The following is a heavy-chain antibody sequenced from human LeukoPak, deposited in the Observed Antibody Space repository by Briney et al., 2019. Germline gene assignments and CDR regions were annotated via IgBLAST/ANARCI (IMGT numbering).Heavy chain of an antibody. Sequence: GGSLRLSCAASGFTVSSNYMTWVRQAPGKGLEWVSAISGSGGSTYYADSVKGRFTISRDNSRNTLYLQMNSLRAEDTAVYYCAKAPAGRFNDAFDIWGQGTMVTVSS. V-gene: IGHV3-23*01. J-gene: IGHJ3*02. CDR3: AKAPAGRFNDAFDI. CDR2: ISGSGGST. D-gene: IGHD2-2*01. CDR1: GFTVSSNY.